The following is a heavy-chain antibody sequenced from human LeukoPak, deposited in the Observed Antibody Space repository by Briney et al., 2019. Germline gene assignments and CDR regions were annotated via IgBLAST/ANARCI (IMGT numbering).Heavy chain of an antibody. CDR2: ISAYNSNT. J-gene: IGHJ4*02. V-gene: IGHV1-18*01. Sequence: ASVKVSCXASGYTFTSYGISWVRQALGQGLEWMGWISAYNSNTNYAQKLQGRVTMTTDTSTSTAYMELRSLRSDDTAVYYCAASSIAALSSDYWGQGTLVTVSS. D-gene: IGHD6-6*01. CDR1: GYTFTSYG. CDR3: AASSIAALSSDY.